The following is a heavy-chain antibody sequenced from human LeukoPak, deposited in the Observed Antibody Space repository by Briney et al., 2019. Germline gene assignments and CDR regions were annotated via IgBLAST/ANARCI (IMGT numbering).Heavy chain of an antibody. CDR1: GFTFSSYG. CDR2: IRYDGSNK. Sequence: PGGSLRLSCAASGFTFSSYGMHWVRQAPGKGLEWVAFIRYDGSNKYYADSVKGRFTISRDNSKNTLYLQMNSLRAEDTAVYYCAKVAETGYSPYYFDYWGQGTLVTVSS. V-gene: IGHV3-30*02. D-gene: IGHD3-9*01. CDR3: AKVAETGYSPYYFDY. J-gene: IGHJ4*02.